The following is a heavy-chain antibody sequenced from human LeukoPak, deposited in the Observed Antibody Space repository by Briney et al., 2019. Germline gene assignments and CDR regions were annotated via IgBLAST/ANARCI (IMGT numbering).Heavy chain of an antibody. CDR1: GGSFSGYY. CDR2: INHSGST. J-gene: IGHJ4*02. D-gene: IGHD1-1*01. V-gene: IGHV4-34*01. CDR3: ARSHSQVGPATLYKFDY. Sequence: PSETLSLTCAVYGGSFSGYYWSWIRQPPGKGLEWIGEINHSGSTNYNPSLKSRVTISVDTSKNQFSLKLSSVTAADTAVYYCARSHSQVGPATLYKFDYWGQGTLVTVSS.